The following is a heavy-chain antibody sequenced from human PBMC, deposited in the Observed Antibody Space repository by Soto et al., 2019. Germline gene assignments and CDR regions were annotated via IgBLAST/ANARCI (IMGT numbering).Heavy chain of an antibody. CDR2: ISFDGNNK. CDR1: GFTFETYA. J-gene: IGHJ6*01. V-gene: IGHV3-30-3*01. CDR3: AREDGRRVGHYYGTDF. Sequence: QVQLVESGGGVVQPGRSLRLSCGASGFTFETYAIHWVRQAPGKGLEWVALISFDGNNKYYADTVKGRFTVSRDNSKNPPYLQMNSLRIEDTAVYSCAREDGRRVGHYYGTDFWGQGTTFPVPP.